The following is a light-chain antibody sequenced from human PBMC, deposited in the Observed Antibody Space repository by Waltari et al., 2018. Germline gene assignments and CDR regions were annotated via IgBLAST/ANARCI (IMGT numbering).Light chain of an antibody. Sequence: EIVLTQSPATLSLSPGERATLSCRASQNVRTYLAWFQHRPGQAPRLLMYDASNRATDVPAMFTGSGSGTDFTLTNSSLQPEDFALYYWRERSNWPGGAFGGGTKVEIK. V-gene: IGKV3-11*01. CDR2: DAS. CDR1: QNVRTY. J-gene: IGKJ4*01. CDR3: RERSNWPGGA.